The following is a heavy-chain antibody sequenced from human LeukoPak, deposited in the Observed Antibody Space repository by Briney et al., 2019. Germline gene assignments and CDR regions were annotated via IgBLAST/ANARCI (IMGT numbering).Heavy chain of an antibody. J-gene: IGHJ4*02. D-gene: IGHD3-22*01. Sequence: PSETLSLTCTVSGGSISSYYWSWIRQPPGKGREWIGYIYYSGSTNYNPSLKSRVTISVDTSKNQFSLKLSSVTAADTAVYYCASSQYYYDSSGYSAFDYWGQGTLVTVSS. CDR3: ASSQYYYDSSGYSAFDY. CDR2: IYYSGST. CDR1: GGSISSYY. V-gene: IGHV4-59*01.